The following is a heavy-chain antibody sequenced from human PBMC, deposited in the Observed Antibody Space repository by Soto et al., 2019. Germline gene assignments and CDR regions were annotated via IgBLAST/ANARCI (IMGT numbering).Heavy chain of an antibody. J-gene: IGHJ4*02. CDR2: INAGYGNT. D-gene: IGHD7-27*01. Sequence: SWXASGYTFSSYAMHWVRQAPGQRLEWMGWINAGYGNTKSSQKFQDRVTISRDTSASTAYMELTSLRSEDPAVYYCARDTGDGTFDFWGQGTLVTVSS. CDR1: GYTFSSYA. V-gene: IGHV1-3*01. CDR3: ARDTGDGTFDF.